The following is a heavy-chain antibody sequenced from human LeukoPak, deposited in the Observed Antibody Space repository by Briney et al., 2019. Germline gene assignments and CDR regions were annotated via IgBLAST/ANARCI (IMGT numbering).Heavy chain of an antibody. CDR1: GDSISTYY. Sequence: PSETLSLTCTVSGDSISTYYWSWMRQPPGKGLEWIGYVHYSGTTNYNPPLKSRVTISVDASKNQFSLKRTSLTAADTAVYYCARPGSGYTASGAFYIWGQGTMVTVSS. CDR2: VHYSGTT. J-gene: IGHJ3*02. D-gene: IGHD5-18*01. V-gene: IGHV4-59*08. CDR3: ARPGSGYTASGAFYI.